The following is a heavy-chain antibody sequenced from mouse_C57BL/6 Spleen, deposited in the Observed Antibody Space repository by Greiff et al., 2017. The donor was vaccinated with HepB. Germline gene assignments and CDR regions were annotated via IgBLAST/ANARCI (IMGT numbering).Heavy chain of an antibody. J-gene: IGHJ2*01. CDR1: GFTFSSYA. V-gene: IGHV5-9-1*02. Sequence: EVQVVESGAGLVKPGGSLKLSCAASGFTFSSYAMSWVRQTPEKWLEWVAYISSGGDYIYYADTVKGRFTISRDNARNTLYLQLSSLKSEDTAMYDCTRDLGLAYFDYWGQGTTLTVSS. CDR2: ISSGGDYI. CDR3: TRDLGLAYFDY. D-gene: IGHD3-1*01.